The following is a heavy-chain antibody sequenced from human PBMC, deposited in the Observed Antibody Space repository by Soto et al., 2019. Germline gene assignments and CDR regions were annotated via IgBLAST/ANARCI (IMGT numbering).Heavy chain of an antibody. Sequence: XGSLRLSCAASGFTVSSYAMSWVRQAPGKGLEWVSAISGSGGSTYYADSVKGRFTISRDNSKNTLYLQMNSLRAEDTAVYYCAKTPQRIAARSPLDPWGHGTLVTVSS. CDR3: AKTPQRIAARSPLDP. J-gene: IGHJ5*02. CDR1: GFTVSSYA. V-gene: IGHV3-23*01. CDR2: ISGSGGST. D-gene: IGHD6-6*01.